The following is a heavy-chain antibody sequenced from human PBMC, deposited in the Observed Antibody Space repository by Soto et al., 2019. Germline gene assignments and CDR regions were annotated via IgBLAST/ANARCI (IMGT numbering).Heavy chain of an antibody. CDR3: ARELSYYDSSRNHWDY. Sequence: KPSRTLSPTSTFPVGSASSGNNTWPWTLHPPGKGLEWTGHIYYSGSTNYNPALKSRVTISVDTSKKQFSLKLSSVTAADTAVYYCARELSYYDSSRNHWDYWGQGTLVIVS. CDR1: VGSASSGNNT. CDR2: IYYSGST. J-gene: IGHJ4*02. D-gene: IGHD3-22*01. V-gene: IGHV4-30-4*01.